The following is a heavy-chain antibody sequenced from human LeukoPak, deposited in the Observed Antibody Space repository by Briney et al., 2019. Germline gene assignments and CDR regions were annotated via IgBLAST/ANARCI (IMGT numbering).Heavy chain of an antibody. D-gene: IGHD2-2*01. J-gene: IGHJ6*04. Sequence: GGSLRLPCAASGFTFSSYSMNWVRQAPGKGLEWVSYISSSSSTIYYADSVKGRFTISRDNAKNSLYLQMNSLRAEDTAVYYCARESKGYCSSTSCGDVWGKGTTVTVSS. CDR1: GFTFSSYS. CDR2: ISSSSSTI. CDR3: ARESKGYCSSTSCGDV. V-gene: IGHV3-48*01.